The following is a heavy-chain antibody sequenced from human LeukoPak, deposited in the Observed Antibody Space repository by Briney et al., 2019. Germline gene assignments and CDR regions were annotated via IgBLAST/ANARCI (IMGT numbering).Heavy chain of an antibody. V-gene: IGHV4-59*01. D-gene: IGHD2-2*01. J-gene: IGHJ4*02. CDR1: GGSISSYY. CDR3: ASVRCSATSCYEFYLDY. Sequence: SETLSLTCTVSGGSISSYYWSWIRQPPGKGLEWIGYMFYSGSTSYNPSLKSRVTISVDTSKNQFSLKLSSVTAADTAVYYCASVRCSATSCYEFYLDYWGQGTLVTVSS. CDR2: MFYSGST.